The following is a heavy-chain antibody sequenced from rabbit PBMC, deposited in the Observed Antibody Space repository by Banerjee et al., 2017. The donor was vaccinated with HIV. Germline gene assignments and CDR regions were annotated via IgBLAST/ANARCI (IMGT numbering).Heavy chain of an antibody. V-gene: IGHV1S45*01. J-gene: IGHJ4*01. CDR2: IGTTSGST. CDR3: ARCDASGSGYWSFNL. D-gene: IGHD1-1*01. CDR1: GFSFDSGYW. Sequence: QEQLVESGGGLVQPEGSLTLTCTASGFSFDSGYWICWVRQAPGKGLEWVACIGTTSGSTYYASWAKGRFTISKTSSTTVTLQMTSLTAADTATYFCARCDASGSGYWSFNLWGPGTLVTVS.